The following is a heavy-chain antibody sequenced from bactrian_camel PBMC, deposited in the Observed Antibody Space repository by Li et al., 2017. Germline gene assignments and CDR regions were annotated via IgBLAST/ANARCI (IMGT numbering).Heavy chain of an antibody. J-gene: IGHJ4*01. CDR1: GFTFKLYW. V-gene: IGHV3S1*01. D-gene: IGHD1*01. Sequence: VQLVESGGGLVQPGGSLRLSCAASGFTFKLYWMYWVRQAPGKGLEWVSTINSGGSSTYYADSVKGRFTISRDNAKNTLYLQLNNLKTEDTAMYYCAKSFASALGGAGRSPGTQVTVS. CDR2: INSGGSST.